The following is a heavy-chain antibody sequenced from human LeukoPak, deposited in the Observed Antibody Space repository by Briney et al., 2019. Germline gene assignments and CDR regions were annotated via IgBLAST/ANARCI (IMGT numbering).Heavy chain of an antibody. CDR2: INHSGST. J-gene: IGHJ4*02. CDR3: ARGSNYGGLDY. Sequence: SEILSLTCGVYGGSFSGYYCSWIRQPPGMGLEWIGEINHSGSTDYNLSLKSRVTISVDTSKNQFSLKLSSVTAADTAVYYCARGSNYGGLDYWGQGTLVTVSS. V-gene: IGHV4-34*01. D-gene: IGHD4-23*01. CDR1: GGSFSGYY.